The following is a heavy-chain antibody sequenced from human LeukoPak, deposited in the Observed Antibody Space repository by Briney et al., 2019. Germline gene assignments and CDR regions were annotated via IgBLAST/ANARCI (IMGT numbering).Heavy chain of an antibody. D-gene: IGHD3-3*01. CDR1: GFTLSSYE. J-gene: IGHJ4*02. Sequence: TGGSLRLSCAASGFTLSSYEMNWVRQAPGKGLEWVSYISSSGSTIYYADSVKGRFTISRDNAKNSLYLQMNSLRAEDTAVYYCARLIYDFWSGYYDYWGQGTLVTVSS. CDR3: ARLIYDFWSGYYDY. V-gene: IGHV3-48*03. CDR2: ISSSGSTI.